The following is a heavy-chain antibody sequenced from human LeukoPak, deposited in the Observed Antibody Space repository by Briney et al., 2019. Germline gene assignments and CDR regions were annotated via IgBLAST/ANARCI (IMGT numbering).Heavy chain of an antibody. CDR1: GGTFSSYA. CDR3: ARDRVGIRVYSNYEANAFDI. CDR2: IIPILGIA. D-gene: IGHD4-11*01. V-gene: IGHV1-69*04. J-gene: IGHJ3*02. Sequence: GASVKVSCKASGGTFSSYAISWVRQAPGQGLEWMGRIIPILGIANYAQKFQGRVTITADKSTSTAYMELSSLKSEDTAVYYCARDRVGIRVYSNYEANAFDIWGQGTMVTVSS.